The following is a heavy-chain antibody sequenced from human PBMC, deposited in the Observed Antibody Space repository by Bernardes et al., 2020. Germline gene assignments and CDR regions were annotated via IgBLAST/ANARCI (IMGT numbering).Heavy chain of an antibody. Sequence: GGSLRLSCTASGFTFSSYAMPWVRQAPGKALEWVAVISYAGSNKYYADSVKGRFTNSRDNSKNTLYLQMNSLRAEDTAVYYCARGRVAGYYYYGMDVWGQGTTVTVSS. CDR1: GFTFSSYA. D-gene: IGHD2-15*01. V-gene: IGHV3-30-3*01. J-gene: IGHJ6*02. CDR2: ISYAGSNK. CDR3: ARGRVAGYYYYGMDV.